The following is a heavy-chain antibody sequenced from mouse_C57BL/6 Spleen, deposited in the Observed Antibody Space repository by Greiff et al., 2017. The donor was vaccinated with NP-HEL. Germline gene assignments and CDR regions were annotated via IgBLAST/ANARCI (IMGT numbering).Heavy chain of an antibody. CDR2: LAPEDGET. CDR3: ARRGDYDDDN. CDR1: CFHIQDYY. D-gene: IGHD2-4*01. V-gene: IGHV14-2*01. J-gene: IGHJ2*01. Sequence: EVQLVESGPELVKPGASVKLSCTASCFHIQDYYMPWVKQRTEQGLAWIGRLAPEDGETKYAPKFQGKATITADTSSNTAYVQLSSLTSEDTAVYYCARRGDYDDDNWGQGTTPTVAS.